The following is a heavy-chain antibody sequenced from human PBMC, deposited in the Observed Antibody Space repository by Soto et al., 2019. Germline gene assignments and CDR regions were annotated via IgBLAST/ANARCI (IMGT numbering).Heavy chain of an antibody. CDR3: ARGDSQVSSVFDY. D-gene: IGHD3-16*01. CDR1: GGPFPNGGYY. V-gene: IGHV4-31*03. CDR2: THYSGDT. Sequence: PSETLSLTCTVSGGPFPNGGYYWSWIRQEPGKGLEWIGYTHYSGDTSYNPSLRSRVTISTDTSKTQFSLRLRSVTSAATAVYYCARGDSQVSSVFDYWGQGMLVTVSS. J-gene: IGHJ4*02.